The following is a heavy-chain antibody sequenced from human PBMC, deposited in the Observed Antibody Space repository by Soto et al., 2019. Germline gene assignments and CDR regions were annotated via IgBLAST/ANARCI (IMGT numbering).Heavy chain of an antibody. J-gene: IGHJ6*02. V-gene: IGHV4-59*01. D-gene: IGHD6-13*01. CDR3: ARDSIQGSSSSSYYGRDV. CDR1: GGSISSYY. Sequence: SETLSLTFTVSGGSISSYYWSWIRQPPGKGLEWIGYIYYSGSTNYNPSLKSRVTISVDTSKNQFSLKLSSVTAADTALYYCARDSIQGSSSSSYYGRDVCGQGTTVTVS. CDR2: IYYSGST.